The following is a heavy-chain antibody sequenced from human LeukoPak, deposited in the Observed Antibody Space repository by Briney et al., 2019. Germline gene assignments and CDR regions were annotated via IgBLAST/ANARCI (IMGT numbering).Heavy chain of an antibody. V-gene: IGHV1-8*02. CDR2: MNPNSGNT. CDR3: ARVAKYSSSPLDY. J-gene: IGHJ4*02. CDR1: GYTFTSYD. D-gene: IGHD6-6*01. Sequence: ASVKVSCKASGYTFTSYDINWVRQATGQGLEWMGWMNPNSGNTGYAQKFQGRVTMTRDTSISTAYMELSRLRSDDTAVYYCARVAKYSSSPLDYWGQGTLVTVSS.